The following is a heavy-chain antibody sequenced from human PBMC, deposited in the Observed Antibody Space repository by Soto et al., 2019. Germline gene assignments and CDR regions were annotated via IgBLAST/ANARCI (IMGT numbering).Heavy chain of an antibody. Sequence: SETLSLTCAVYGGSIRGYYWSWIRQPPGKGLEWIGEINHSGSTNYNPSLKSRVTISVDTSKNQFSLKLSSVTAADTAVYYCARVGYSSSNHGMDVWGQGTTVTVSS. CDR3: ARVGYSSSNHGMDV. V-gene: IGHV4-34*01. CDR2: INHSGST. J-gene: IGHJ6*02. CDR1: GGSIRGYY. D-gene: IGHD6-13*01.